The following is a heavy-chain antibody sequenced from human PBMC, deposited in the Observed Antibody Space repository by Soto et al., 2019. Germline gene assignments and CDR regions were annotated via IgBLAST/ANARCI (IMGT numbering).Heavy chain of an antibody. CDR1: GGVFMFYY. Sequence: PSETLSLACAVFGGVFMFYYWSWIRQPLGKGLERIGEINHSGGTSYNPSLKSRVTISVDTSKSQFSLKLTSVTAADRAVYYCARLVRGYSYGFGPYYYYGMDVWGQGTTVS. CDR3: ARLVRGYSYGFGPYYYYGMDV. D-gene: IGHD5-18*01. CDR2: INHSGGT. J-gene: IGHJ6*02. V-gene: IGHV4-34*01.